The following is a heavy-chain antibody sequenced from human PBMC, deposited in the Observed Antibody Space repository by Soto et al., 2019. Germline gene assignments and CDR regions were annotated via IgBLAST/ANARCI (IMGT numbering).Heavy chain of an antibody. CDR2: IWNDGIRE. CDR1: GFTFSKYG. Sequence: PGGSLRLSCAASGFTFSKYGMHWVRQAPGKGLEWVALIWNDGIREVYVDSVKGRFTISRDNSKNTLDLQMNNLRDEDTAVSYCARDDDNDANALDYWGPGTLVTVSS. J-gene: IGHJ4*02. V-gene: IGHV3-33*01. CDR3: ARDDDNDANALDY.